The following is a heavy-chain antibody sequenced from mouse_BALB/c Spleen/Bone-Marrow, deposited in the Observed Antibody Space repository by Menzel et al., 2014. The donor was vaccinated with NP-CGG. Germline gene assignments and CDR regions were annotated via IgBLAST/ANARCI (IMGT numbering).Heavy chain of an antibody. J-gene: IGHJ2*01. CDR1: GYAFTNYL. Sequence: QVQLQQSGAELVRPGTSVKVSCKASGYAFTNYLIEWVKQRPGQGLEWIGVINPGSGATNYNENFKGKATLTADKSSSTPYMQLSSLTSDDSAVYFCARRLTGTLYFDYWAKAPLSQSLQ. CDR3: ARRLTGTLYFDY. D-gene: IGHD4-1*01. V-gene: IGHV1-54*03. CDR2: INPGSGAT.